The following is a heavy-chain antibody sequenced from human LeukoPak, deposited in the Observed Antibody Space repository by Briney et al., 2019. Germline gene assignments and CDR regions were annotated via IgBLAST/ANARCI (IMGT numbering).Heavy chain of an antibody. J-gene: IGHJ3*02. CDR1: GFSISSSNYY. CDR3: ASPVGEIFRPKGLGI. Sequence: PSETLSLTCTVSGFSISSSNYYWGGIRQPPGKGLEWVGSIYYSGSTYYNPSLKSRVTISVDASKNQFSLKLGSVTAADTAVYYCASPVGEIFRPKGLGIWGQGTMVTVSP. D-gene: IGHD3/OR15-3a*01. CDR2: IYYSGST. V-gene: IGHV4-39*01.